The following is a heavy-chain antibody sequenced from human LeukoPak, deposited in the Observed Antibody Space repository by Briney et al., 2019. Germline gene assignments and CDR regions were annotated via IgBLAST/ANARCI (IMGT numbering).Heavy chain of an antibody. Sequence: RSSETLSLTCTVSGGSISSSSYYWDWIRQPPGKGLEWIGSIYYSGSTYYNPSLKSRVTISVDTSKNQFSLKLSSVTAADTAVYYCARSLLGNDAFDIWGQGTMVTVSS. CDR3: ARSLLGNDAFDI. CDR2: IYYSGST. V-gene: IGHV4-39*01. J-gene: IGHJ3*02. CDR1: GGSISSSSYY. D-gene: IGHD1-26*01.